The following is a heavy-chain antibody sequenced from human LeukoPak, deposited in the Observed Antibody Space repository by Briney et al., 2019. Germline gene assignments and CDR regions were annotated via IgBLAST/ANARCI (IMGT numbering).Heavy chain of an antibody. D-gene: IGHD1-26*01. CDR1: GFTFDDYA. CDR2: ISWNSGSI. J-gene: IGHJ4*02. V-gene: IGHV3-9*01. Sequence: GGSLRLSCAASGFTFDDYAMHWVRQAPGKGLELVSGISWNSGSIGYADSVKGRFTISRDNAKNSLYLQMNSLRAEDTALYYCAKGNKWELQPFDYWGQGTLVTVSS. CDR3: AKGNKWELQPFDY.